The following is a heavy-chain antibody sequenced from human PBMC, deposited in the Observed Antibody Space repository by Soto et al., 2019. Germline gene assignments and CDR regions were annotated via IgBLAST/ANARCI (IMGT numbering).Heavy chain of an antibody. Sequence: SETLSLTCTVSGGSISSYYWSWIRQPPGKGLEWIGYIYYSGSTNYNPSLKSRVTISVDTSKNQFSLKLSSVTAADTAVYYCARFFVGYCSGGSCSYYYYMDVWGKGTTVTVSS. D-gene: IGHD2-15*01. CDR2: IYYSGST. CDR1: GGSISSYY. CDR3: ARFFVGYCSGGSCSYYYYMDV. V-gene: IGHV4-59*01. J-gene: IGHJ6*03.